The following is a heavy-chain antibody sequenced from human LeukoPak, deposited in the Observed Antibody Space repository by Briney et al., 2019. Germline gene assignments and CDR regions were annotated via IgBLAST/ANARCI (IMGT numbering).Heavy chain of an antibody. Sequence: RSLRLSCAASGITFRSYGMHWVCQAPGKGLEWVAVISYDGSHKYYADSVKGRFSISRDNSKNTLYLQMNRLRADDTAVYYCAKGARGDTVTSIVGLNWFDPWGQGTLVTVSS. J-gene: IGHJ5*02. V-gene: IGHV3-30*18. CDR1: GITFRSYG. CDR2: ISYDGSHK. D-gene: IGHD4-17*01. CDR3: AKGARGDTVTSIVGLNWFDP.